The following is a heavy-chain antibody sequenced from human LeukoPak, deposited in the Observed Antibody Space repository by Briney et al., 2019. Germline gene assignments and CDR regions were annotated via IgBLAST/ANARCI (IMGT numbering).Heavy chain of an antibody. CDR3: ARDSYYGSGRHYYYYMDV. J-gene: IGHJ6*03. Sequence: RSLRLSCAASGFTFSSYAMHWVRQAPGKGLEWVAIISFDESYKYYADSVKGRFTISRDKSKNTLYLQLSSLRAEDTAVYYCARDSYYGSGRHYYYYMDVWGKGTTVTVSS. V-gene: IGHV3-30*04. CDR1: GFTFSSYA. D-gene: IGHD3-10*01. CDR2: ISFDESYK.